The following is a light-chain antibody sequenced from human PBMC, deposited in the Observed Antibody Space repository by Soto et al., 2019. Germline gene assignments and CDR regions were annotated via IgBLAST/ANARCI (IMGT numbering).Light chain of an antibody. V-gene: IGLV2-8*01. J-gene: IGLJ1*01. CDR2: GVA. CDR1: SSDVGGYNY. Sequence: QSALTQPPSASGSPGQSVTISCTGTSSDVGGYNYVSWFQQHPGKAPKVIIYGVANRPSGVPDRFSGSKSGNTASLTVSGLPAEDEADYYCSSYAGSNNFVFGTGTKVTVL. CDR3: SSYAGSNNFV.